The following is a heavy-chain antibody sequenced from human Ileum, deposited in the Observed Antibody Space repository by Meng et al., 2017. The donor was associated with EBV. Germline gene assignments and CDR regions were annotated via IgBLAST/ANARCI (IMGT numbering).Heavy chain of an antibody. J-gene: IGHJ4*02. CDR2: TSHSGST. V-gene: IGHV4-4*02. D-gene: IGHD3-22*01. CDR1: GGSSSRSDW. CDR3: ASSDYYRSDY. Sequence: QVQLQESGPGLVKPSETLSLPCAGSGGSSSRSDWWSWVRQPPGKGLEWIGETSHSGSTNYSPSLKSRVTISLDKSKNQLSLKLNSVTAADTAVYYCASSDYYRSDYWGQGTLVTVSS.